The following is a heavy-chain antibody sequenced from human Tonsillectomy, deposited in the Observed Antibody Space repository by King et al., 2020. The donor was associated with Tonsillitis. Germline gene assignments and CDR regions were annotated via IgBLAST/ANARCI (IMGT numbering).Heavy chain of an antibody. J-gene: IGHJ4*02. Sequence: LQLQESGPGLVKPSETLSLTCTVSGGSINSSNYYWGWIRQPPGKGLEWIGYIFPSGSPYYNPSPQSRVTISVDTPKGQSSLNLSPVTAADTAVYYCARLYFYDSTGYLYYFDYWGQGTLVTVSS. CDR3: ARLYFYDSTGYLYYFDY. CDR1: GGSINSSNYY. V-gene: IGHV4-39*01. D-gene: IGHD3-22*01. CDR2: IFPSGSP.